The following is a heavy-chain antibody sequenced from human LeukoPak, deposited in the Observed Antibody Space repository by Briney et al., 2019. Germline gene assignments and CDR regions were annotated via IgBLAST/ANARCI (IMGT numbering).Heavy chain of an antibody. CDR1: GFTVSSNY. CDR2: IYSGGST. V-gene: IGHV3-53*01. Sequence: GGSLRLSCAASGFTVSSNYMSWVRQAPGKGLHWVSVIYSGGSTYFADSVKGRFTISRDNSRNTLYLQMNSLRAEDTAVYYCARSKAKGELLGGASDYWGQGTLVTVSS. D-gene: IGHD1-26*01. J-gene: IGHJ4*02. CDR3: ARSKAKGELLGGASDY.